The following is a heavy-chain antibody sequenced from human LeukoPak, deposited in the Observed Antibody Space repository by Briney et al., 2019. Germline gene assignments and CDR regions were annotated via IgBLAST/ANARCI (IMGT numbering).Heavy chain of an antibody. CDR3: ARLGCCSSNSCYGVDY. CDR2: ISAYNDNT. CDR1: GHTFTNFI. Sequence: ASVKVSRKASGHTFTNFIINWVRQAPGQGLEWMGWISAYNDNTSYAQMFQDRVTMSTDTSTSTAYMELRSLRFDDTAVYYCARLGCCSSNSCYGVDYWGQGTLVTVSS. V-gene: IGHV1-18*01. D-gene: IGHD2-2*01. J-gene: IGHJ4*02.